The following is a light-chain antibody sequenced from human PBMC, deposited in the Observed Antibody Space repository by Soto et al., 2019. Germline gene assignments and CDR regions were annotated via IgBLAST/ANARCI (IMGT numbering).Light chain of an antibody. CDR2: YAS. J-gene: IGKJ3*01. CDR1: QSVSSY. CDR3: PQRSNWLVR. V-gene: IGKV3-11*01. Sequence: IVCILSPATLSLSPGERATLSCRASQSVSSYLAGYQQKPGQAPRLLIYYASDRATGIPARFSGSGSGTDFTLTICSLEPEDCTVYYCPQRSNWLVRFGHGANADI.